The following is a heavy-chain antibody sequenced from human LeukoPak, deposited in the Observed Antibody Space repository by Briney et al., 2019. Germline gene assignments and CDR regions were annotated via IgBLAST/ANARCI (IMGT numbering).Heavy chain of an antibody. V-gene: IGHV3-30*02. CDR3: AREGRGYSYGSFDY. Sequence: GGSLRLSCAASGFTFSSYGMHWVRQAPGKGLEWVAFIRYDGSNKYYADSVKGQFTISRDNSKSTLYLQMNSLRAEDTAVYYCAREGRGYSYGSFDYWGQGTLVTVSS. CDR1: GFTFSSYG. J-gene: IGHJ4*02. D-gene: IGHD5-18*01. CDR2: IRYDGSNK.